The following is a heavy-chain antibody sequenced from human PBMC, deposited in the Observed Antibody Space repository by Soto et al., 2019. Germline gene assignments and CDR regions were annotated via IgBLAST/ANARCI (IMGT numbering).Heavy chain of an antibody. CDR1: GFTLSDYY. Sequence: PGGSLRLSCVVSGFTLSDYYMNWIRQAPGKGLEWVSCISSSSTYTKYADSVKGRFTISRDNAKNSLYLQMNSLRAEDTAVYYCAREYDILNWFDPWGQGTLVTVSS. V-gene: IGHV3-11*06. CDR2: ISSSSTYT. J-gene: IGHJ5*02. CDR3: AREYDILNWFDP. D-gene: IGHD3-9*01.